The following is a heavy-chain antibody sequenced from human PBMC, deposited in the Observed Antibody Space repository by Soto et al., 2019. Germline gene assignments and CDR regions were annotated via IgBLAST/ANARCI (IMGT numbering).Heavy chain of an antibody. CDR3: ARDRASDGKQGWFIP. D-gene: IGHD1-1*01. V-gene: IGHV1-69*08. CDR2: IVPVLGTT. Sequence: QVQLVQSGAEVKKPGSSVRVSCKASGGTLSTYTVSWVRQAPGQGLVWMGRIVPVLGTTHYAQIFRGRVTFTAVMPTRTAFMELSTLTSEDTAVYDCARDRASDGKQGWFIPWGQGTLVTVSS. CDR1: GGTLSTYT. J-gene: IGHJ5*02.